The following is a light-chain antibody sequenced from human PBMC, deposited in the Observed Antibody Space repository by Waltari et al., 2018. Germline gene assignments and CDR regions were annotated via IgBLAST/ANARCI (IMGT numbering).Light chain of an antibody. Sequence: IVMTQSPATLSVSPGEIATLSCRASQSISTNLAWFQEKPGQAPRLLIYGASTRATGVPARFSGSGSGTYFTLVISSLRSEDFAVYYCQHYDKWLRYSFGQGTKVEIK. CDR3: QHYDKWLRYS. CDR1: QSISTN. J-gene: IGKJ2*01. CDR2: GAS. V-gene: IGKV3-15*01.